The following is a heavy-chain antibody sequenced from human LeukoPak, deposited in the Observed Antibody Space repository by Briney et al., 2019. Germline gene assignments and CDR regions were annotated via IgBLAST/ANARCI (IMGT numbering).Heavy chain of an antibody. CDR1: GGSVRPYF. Sequence: SETLSLTCTVPGGSVRPYFWNWIRQSPGKGLEWLAFIDYSGSTSYNPSLNSRATISTDTSKSQFSLRLSSVTAADTAVYYCARDLTPAYGLVYYFDYWGQGTLVTVSS. CDR2: IDYSGST. J-gene: IGHJ4*02. D-gene: IGHD3-10*01. CDR3: ARDLTPAYGLVYYFDY. V-gene: IGHV4-59*02.